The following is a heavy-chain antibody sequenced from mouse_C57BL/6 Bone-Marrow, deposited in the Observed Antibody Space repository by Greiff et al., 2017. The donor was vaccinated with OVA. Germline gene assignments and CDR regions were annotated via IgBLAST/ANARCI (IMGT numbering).Heavy chain of an antibody. CDR1: GYTFTSYT. Sequence: QVQLKESGAELARPGASVKMSCKASGYTFTSYTMHWVKQRPGQGLEWIGYINPSSGYTKYNQKFKDKATLTADKSSSTAYMQLSSLTSEDSAVYYCARSGYYGSYAMDYWGQGTSVTVSS. CDR3: ARSGYYGSYAMDY. CDR2: INPSSGYT. J-gene: IGHJ4*01. D-gene: IGHD1-1*01. V-gene: IGHV1-4*01.